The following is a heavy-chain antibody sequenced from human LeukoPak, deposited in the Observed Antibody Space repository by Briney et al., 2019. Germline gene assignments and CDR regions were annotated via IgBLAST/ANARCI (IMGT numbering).Heavy chain of an antibody. Sequence: SETLSLTCTVSGGSISSSSYYWGWIRQPPGKGLEWIGSIYYSGSTYYNPSLKSRVTISVDTSKNQFSLKLSSVTAADTAVYYCAREPAFYCSSTSCYTRGGGYLWGQGTLVTVSS. CDR2: IYYSGST. V-gene: IGHV4-39*02. J-gene: IGHJ5*02. CDR1: GGSISSSSYY. D-gene: IGHD2-2*02. CDR3: AREPAFYCSSTSCYTRGGGYL.